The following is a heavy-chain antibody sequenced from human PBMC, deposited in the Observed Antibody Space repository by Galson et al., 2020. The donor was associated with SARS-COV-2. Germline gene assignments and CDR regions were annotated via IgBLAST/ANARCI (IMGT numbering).Heavy chain of an antibody. J-gene: IGHJ4*02. V-gene: IGHV2-70*01. CDR3: ARTRIQLWPVGVYYFDY. Sequence: SGPTLVKPTQTLTLTCTFSGFSLSTSGTCVSWIRQPPGKALEWLALIDWDDDKYYSTSLKTRFTISKDTSKNQVVLTMTNMDPVDTATYYCARTRIQLWPVGVYYFDYWGQGTLVTVSS. D-gene: IGHD5-18*01. CDR2: IDWDDDK. CDR1: GFSLSTSGTC.